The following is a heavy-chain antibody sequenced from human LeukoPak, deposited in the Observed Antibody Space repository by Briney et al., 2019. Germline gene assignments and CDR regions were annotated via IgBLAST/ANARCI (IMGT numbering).Heavy chain of an antibody. CDR1: GGSISTYY. CDR3: ARGRIAISGSYAY. CDR2: IYSSGNT. V-gene: IGHV4-4*07. D-gene: IGHD1-26*01. J-gene: IGHJ4*02. Sequence: SETLSLTCTVSGGSISTYYWSWIRQPAGKGLEYIGRIYSSGNTNYNPSLKSRVTLSLDTSKSQFSLKLSSVTAADTAVYYCARGRIAISGSYAYWGQGTLVTVSS.